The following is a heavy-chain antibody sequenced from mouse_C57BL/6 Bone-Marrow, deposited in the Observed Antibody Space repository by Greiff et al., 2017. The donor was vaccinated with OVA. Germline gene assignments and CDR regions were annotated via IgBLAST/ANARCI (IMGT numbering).Heavy chain of an antibody. CDR1: GYSFTGYY. Sequence: VQLQHSGPELVKPGASVKISCKASGYSFTGYYMNWVKQSPEKSLEWIGEINPSTGGTTYNQKFKAKATLTVDKSSSTAYMQLKSLTSEDSAVYYCARWDDGYYWWFAYWGQGTLVTVSA. CDR2: INPSTGGT. CDR3: ARWDDGYYWWFAY. J-gene: IGHJ3*01. D-gene: IGHD2-3*01. V-gene: IGHV1-42*01.